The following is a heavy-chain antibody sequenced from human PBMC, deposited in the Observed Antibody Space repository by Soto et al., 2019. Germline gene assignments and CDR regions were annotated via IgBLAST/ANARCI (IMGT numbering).Heavy chain of an antibody. CDR2: ISAYNGNT. CDR3: AIDRDSSGYPTPFAY. D-gene: IGHD3-22*01. V-gene: IGHV1-18*01. CDR1: GYTFTSYG. J-gene: IGHJ4*02. Sequence: ASVKVSCKASGYTFTSYGISWVRQAPGQGLEWMGWISAYNGNTNYAQKLQGRVTMTTDTSTSTAYMELRSLRSDDTAVYYCAIDRDSSGYPTPFAYWGQGTPVTVSS.